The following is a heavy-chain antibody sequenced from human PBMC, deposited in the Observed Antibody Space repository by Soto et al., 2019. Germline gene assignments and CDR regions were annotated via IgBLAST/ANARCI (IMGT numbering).Heavy chain of an antibody. J-gene: IGHJ6*02. V-gene: IGHV3-30-3*01. CDR2: ISVDGNYE. CDR3: ASALPVPGPMWYYFGMDV. Sequence: HGGSLRLSCEASGFSFSSYALHWVRQAPGKGLEWLAVISVDGNYEFYADSVKGQFTISRDNSKNTLHLQMNSLRAEDTAVYYCASALPVPGPMWYYFGMDVWGQGTPVTVSS. D-gene: IGHD6-19*01. CDR1: GFSFSSYA.